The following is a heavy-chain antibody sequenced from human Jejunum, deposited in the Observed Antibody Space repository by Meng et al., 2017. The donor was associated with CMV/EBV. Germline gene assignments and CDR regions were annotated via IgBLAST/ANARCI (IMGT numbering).Heavy chain of an antibody. Sequence: SGYSFNDYYMQWVRQAPGQGLESMGWINTKSGGTKYAQKFHGRLTMTRDTSISTAYMELSSLRFDDTAVYYCASGGPTVSGLAVDHWGQGTLVTVSS. D-gene: IGHD4-11*01. J-gene: IGHJ4*02. CDR3: ASGGPTVSGLAVDH. V-gene: IGHV1-2*02. CDR1: GYSFNDYY. CDR2: INTKSGGT.